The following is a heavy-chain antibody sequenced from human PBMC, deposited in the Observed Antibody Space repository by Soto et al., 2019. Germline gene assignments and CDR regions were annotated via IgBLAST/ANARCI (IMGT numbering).Heavy chain of an antibody. CDR2: ISSSGSTI. CDR3: ARAGFRGYYDFWSGYADY. J-gene: IGHJ4*02. CDR1: GFTFSSYE. V-gene: IGHV3-48*03. Sequence: EVQLVESGGGLVQPGGSLRLSCAASGFTFSSYEMNWVRQAPGKGLEWVSYISSSGSTIYYADSVKGRFTISRDNAKNSLYLQMNSLRAEDTAVYYCARAGFRGYYDFWSGYADYWGQGTLVTVSS. D-gene: IGHD3-3*01.